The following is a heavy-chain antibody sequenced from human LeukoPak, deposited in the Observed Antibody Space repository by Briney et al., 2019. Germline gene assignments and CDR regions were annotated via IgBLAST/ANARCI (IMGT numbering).Heavy chain of an antibody. CDR3: ARVDTASGRDAFDI. Sequence: GGSLRLSCAASGFTFSSYEMNWVRQAPGKGLEWVSYISSSGSSIYYADSVKGRFTISRDNAKNSPYLQMNSLRAEDTAFYYCARVDTASGRDAFDIWGQGTMVTVSS. CDR1: GFTFSSYE. V-gene: IGHV3-48*03. J-gene: IGHJ3*02. D-gene: IGHD5-18*01. CDR2: ISSSGSSI.